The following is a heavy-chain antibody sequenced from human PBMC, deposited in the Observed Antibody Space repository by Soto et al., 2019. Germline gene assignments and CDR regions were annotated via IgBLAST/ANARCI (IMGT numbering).Heavy chain of an antibody. D-gene: IGHD5-18*01. CDR3: ASLDTARVETAGY. CDR1: GLSLSNIW. Sequence: GGSLRLSCVGSGLSLSNIWTSWVRQAPGKGLEWVANIKQGGTETYYVDSVKGRFTISKDHAKNSLYLQMNSLRVEDTALYYCASLDTARVETAGYWGQGTRVTVSS. J-gene: IGHJ4*02. CDR2: IKQGGTET. V-gene: IGHV3-7*01.